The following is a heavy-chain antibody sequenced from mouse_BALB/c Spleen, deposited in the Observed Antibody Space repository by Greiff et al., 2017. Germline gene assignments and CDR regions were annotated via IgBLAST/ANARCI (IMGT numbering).Heavy chain of an antibody. Sequence: EVQLQESGPGLVKPSQSLSLTCTVTGYSITSDYAWNWIRQFPGNKLEWMGYISYSGSTSYNPSLKSRISITRDTSKNQFFLQLNSVTTEDTATYYCARWGYYGSSYFDYWGQGTTLTVSS. J-gene: IGHJ2*01. CDR2: ISYSGST. CDR3: ARWGYYGSSYFDY. D-gene: IGHD1-1*01. CDR1: GYSITSDYA. V-gene: IGHV3-2*02.